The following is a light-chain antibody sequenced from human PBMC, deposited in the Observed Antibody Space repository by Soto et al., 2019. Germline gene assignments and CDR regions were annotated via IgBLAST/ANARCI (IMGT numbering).Light chain of an antibody. V-gene: IGKV3-11*01. CDR2: AAS. CDR3: QQRSDWPLT. Sequence: EIVLTQSPATLSLSPGERATLSYTASQRVSSYLAWYQQKPGQAPRLLVYAASTRATGIPARFSGSGSGTDFTLSISSLEPEDFAVYFCQQRSDWPLTFGGGTKVEIK. J-gene: IGKJ4*01. CDR1: QRVSSY.